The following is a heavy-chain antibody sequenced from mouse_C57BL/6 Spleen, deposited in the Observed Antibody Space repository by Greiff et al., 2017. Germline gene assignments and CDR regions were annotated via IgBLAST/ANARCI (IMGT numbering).Heavy chain of an antibody. D-gene: IGHD4-1*01. J-gene: IGHJ4*01. Sequence: QVQLQQPGAELVKPGASVKLSCKASGYTFTSYWMHWVKQRPGQGLEWIGMIHPNSGSTNYNEKFKSKATLTVDTSSSTAYMQLSSLTSEDSAVYYCARRRLGDAMDYWGQGTSVTVSS. CDR3: ARRRLGDAMDY. V-gene: IGHV1-64*01. CDR1: GYTFTSYW. CDR2: IHPNSGST.